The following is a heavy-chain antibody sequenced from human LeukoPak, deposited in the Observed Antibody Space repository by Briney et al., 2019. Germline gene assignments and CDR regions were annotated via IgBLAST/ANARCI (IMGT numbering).Heavy chain of an antibody. CDR1: GFTFGDYA. Sequence: PGGSLRLSCTASGFTFGDYAMSWVRQAPGKGLEWVGFIRSKAYGGTTEYAASVKGRSTISRDDSKSIAYLQMNSLKTEDTAVYYCTRGSPDNYGDYEWFDPWGQGTLVTVSS. J-gene: IGHJ5*02. D-gene: IGHD4-17*01. CDR2: IRSKAYGGTT. V-gene: IGHV3-49*04. CDR3: TRGSPDNYGDYEWFDP.